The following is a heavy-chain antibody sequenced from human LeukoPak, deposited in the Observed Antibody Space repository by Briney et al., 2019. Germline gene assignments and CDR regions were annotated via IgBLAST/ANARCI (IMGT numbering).Heavy chain of an antibody. J-gene: IGHJ4*02. Sequence: AGGSLRLSCAASGFTFSSYAMSWVRQAPGKGLQWVSAISGSGTATYYADSVKGRFTISRDNSKSTLYLQMNSLRAEDTAVYYCAKPLSAASGTDFDYWGQGTLVTVSS. CDR1: GFTFSSYA. CDR2: ISGSGTAT. V-gene: IGHV3-23*01. D-gene: IGHD6-13*01. CDR3: AKPLSAASGTDFDY.